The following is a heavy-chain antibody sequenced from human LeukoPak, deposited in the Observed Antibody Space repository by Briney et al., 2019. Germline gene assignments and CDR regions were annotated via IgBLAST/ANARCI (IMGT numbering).Heavy chain of an antibody. D-gene: IGHD3-10*01. J-gene: IGHJ5*02. Sequence: SETLSLTCAVYGGSFSGYYWSWIRQPPGKGLEWIGEINHSGSTNYNPSLKSRVTISVDTSKNQFSLKLGSVTAADTAVYYCARGVGSGSYYKRSNWFDPWGQGTLVTVSS. CDR1: GGSFSGYY. CDR3: ARGVGSGSYYKRSNWFDP. V-gene: IGHV4-34*01. CDR2: INHSGST.